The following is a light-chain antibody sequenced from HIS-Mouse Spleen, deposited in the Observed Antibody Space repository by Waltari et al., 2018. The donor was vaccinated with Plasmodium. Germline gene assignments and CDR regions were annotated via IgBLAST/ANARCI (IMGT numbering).Light chain of an antibody. CDR1: ALPKKH. V-gene: IGLV3-10*01. CDR3: YSTDSSGNHRV. CDR2: EDS. Sequence: SYELTQPPSVSVSPGQTARITCSGDALPKKHAYWYQQKSGQAPVLVIYEDSKRPSGISERFPGSSSGTMATLTISGAQVEDEADYYCYSTDSSGNHRVFGGGTKLTVL. J-gene: IGLJ3*02.